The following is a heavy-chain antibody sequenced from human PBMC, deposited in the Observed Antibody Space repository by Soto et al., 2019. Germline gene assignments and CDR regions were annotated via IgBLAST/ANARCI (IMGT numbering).Heavy chain of an antibody. V-gene: IGHV4-4*07. CDR2: IYTSGST. CDR1: GGSISSYY. Sequence: QVQLQESGPGLVKPSETLSLTCTVSGGSISSYYWSWIRQPAGKGLEWIGRIYTSGSTNYNPSLKSRVTMSVDTSKNQFSLKLSSVTAADTAVYYCARDRALTAAGLTNWFDPWGQGTLVTVSS. CDR3: ARDRALTAAGLTNWFDP. J-gene: IGHJ5*02. D-gene: IGHD6-13*01.